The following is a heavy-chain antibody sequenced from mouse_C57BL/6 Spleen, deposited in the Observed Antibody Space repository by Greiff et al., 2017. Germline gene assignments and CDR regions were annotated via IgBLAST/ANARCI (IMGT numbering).Heavy chain of an antibody. Sequence: EVQGVESGGGLVKPGGSLKLSCAASGFTFSDYGMHWVRQAPEKGLEWVAYISSGSSTIYYADTVKGRFTISRDNAKNTLFLQMTSLRSEDTAMYYCAREDYYGSGYAMDYWGQGTSVTVSS. V-gene: IGHV5-17*01. CDR3: AREDYYGSGYAMDY. J-gene: IGHJ4*01. CDR1: GFTFSDYG. D-gene: IGHD1-1*01. CDR2: ISSGSSTI.